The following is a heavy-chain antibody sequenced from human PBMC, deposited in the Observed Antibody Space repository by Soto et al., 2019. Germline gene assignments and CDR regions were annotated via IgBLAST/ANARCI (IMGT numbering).Heavy chain of an antibody. CDR1: GFTFSSYS. J-gene: IGHJ6*02. D-gene: IGHD3-16*02. CDR3: ARDFSFGGVIVNYGMDV. V-gene: IGHV3-21*01. CDR2: ISSSSSYI. Sequence: EVQLVESGGGLVKPGGSLRLSCAASGFTFSSYSMNWVRQAPGKGLEWVSSISSSSSYIYYADSVKGRFTISRDNAKNSLYLQMNSLRAEDTAVYYCARDFSFGGVIVNYGMDVWGQGTTVTVSS.